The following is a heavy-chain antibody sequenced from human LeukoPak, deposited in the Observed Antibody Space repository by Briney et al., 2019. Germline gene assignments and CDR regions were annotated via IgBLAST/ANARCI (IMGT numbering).Heavy chain of an antibody. J-gene: IGHJ4*02. D-gene: IGHD6-6*01. CDR1: GFTFSSYA. V-gene: IGHV3-23*01. CDR2: ISGSGGST. CDR3: ASGTSRARVNY. Sequence: GGSLRLSCAASGFTFSSYAMSWVRQAPGKGLEWVSAISGSGGSTYYADSVKGRFTISRDNSKNTLYLQMNSLRAEDTAVYYCASGTSRARVNYWGQGTLVTVSS.